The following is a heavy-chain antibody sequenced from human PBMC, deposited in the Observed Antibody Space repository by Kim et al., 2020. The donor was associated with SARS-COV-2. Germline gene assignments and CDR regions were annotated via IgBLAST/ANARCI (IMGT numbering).Heavy chain of an antibody. J-gene: IGHJ4*02. V-gene: IGHV3-9*01. D-gene: IGHD3-10*01. Sequence: GGSLRLSCVASGFTFDGFGMHWIRQGPGKGLEWVAGINWNGAIIAYADSVKGRFTISRDNANNSLYLQLNSLRPEDTALYYCAKSSLSLISGTDFWGRGT. CDR3: AKSSLSLISGTDF. CDR2: INWNGAII. CDR1: GFTFDGFG.